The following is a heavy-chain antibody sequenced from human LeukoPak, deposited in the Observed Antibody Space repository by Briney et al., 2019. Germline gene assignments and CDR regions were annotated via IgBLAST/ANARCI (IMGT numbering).Heavy chain of an antibody. CDR2: ISSRSSTI. CDR1: GFTFSNYS. CDR3: ARDLSYYDSSGWGFYYYYGMDV. J-gene: IGHJ6*02. Sequence: GGSRRLSWAASGFTFSNYSMNWVRQAPGKGLEGGSYISSRSSTIYYADSVKGRFTISRDNAKNSLYLQMNSLRDEDTAVYYCARDLSYYDSSGWGFYYYYGMDVWGQGTTVTVSS. V-gene: IGHV3-48*02. D-gene: IGHD3-22*01.